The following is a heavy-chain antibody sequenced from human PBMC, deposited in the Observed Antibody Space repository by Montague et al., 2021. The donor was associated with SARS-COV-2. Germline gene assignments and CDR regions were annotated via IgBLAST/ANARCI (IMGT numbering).Heavy chain of an antibody. CDR3: VRVLRRIIMIVDIRGFDH. J-gene: IGHJ4*02. CDR2: TYYRSKWYN. Sequence: CAISGDSVSSNSAAWNWIRQSPSRGLEWLGRTYYRSKWYNDYAVSVKSRITINPDTSKNQFSLQLNSVTAEDTAVYYCVRVLRRIIMIVDIRGFDHWGQGTLVTVSS. D-gene: IGHD3-22*01. CDR1: GDSVSSNSAA. V-gene: IGHV6-1*01.